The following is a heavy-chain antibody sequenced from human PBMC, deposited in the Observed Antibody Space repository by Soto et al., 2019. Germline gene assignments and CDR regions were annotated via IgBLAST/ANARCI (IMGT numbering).Heavy chain of an antibody. D-gene: IGHD2-15*01. CDR1: GGSISSGGYY. Sequence: SETLSLTCTVSGGSISSGGYYWSWIRQQPGKGLEWIGYIYYSGSTYYNPSLKSRVTISVDTSKNQFSLKLSSVTAADTAVYYCARDFGNCSGGSCYSRWFDPWGQGTLVTVSS. J-gene: IGHJ5*02. CDR3: ARDFGNCSGGSCYSRWFDP. CDR2: IYYSGST. V-gene: IGHV4-31*03.